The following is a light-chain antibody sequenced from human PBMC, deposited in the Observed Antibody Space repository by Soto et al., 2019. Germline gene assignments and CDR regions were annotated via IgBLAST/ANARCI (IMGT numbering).Light chain of an antibody. V-gene: IGKV3-20*01. CDR2: GSS. Sequence: EVVLTQSPGTLSLSPGERATLSCRASENVSNNYLAWYQQKPGQAPRLLIFGSSDRAAGIPDRFSGSGSGTAFPLTISRLEPDDFAVYDCQQYGSSPPYTFGQGTKLEIK. CDR1: ENVSNNY. CDR3: QQYGSSPPYT. J-gene: IGKJ2*01.